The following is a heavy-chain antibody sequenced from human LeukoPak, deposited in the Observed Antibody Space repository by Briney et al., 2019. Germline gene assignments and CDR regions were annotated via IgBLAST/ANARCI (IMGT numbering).Heavy chain of an antibody. D-gene: IGHD3-16*01. CDR1: GYTFTSYY. J-gene: IGHJ4*02. CDR2: INPSGGST. CDR3: ARVPQPYTPFDY. Sequence: GASVKVSCKASGYTFTSYYMHWVRQAPGQGLEWMGIINPSGGSTSYAQKFQGRVTMTRDTSTSTVYMELSSLRSEDTALYYCARVPQPYTPFDYWGQGTLVTVSS. V-gene: IGHV1-46*01.